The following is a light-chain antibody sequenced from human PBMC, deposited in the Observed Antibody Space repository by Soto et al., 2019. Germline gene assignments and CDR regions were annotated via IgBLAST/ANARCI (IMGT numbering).Light chain of an antibody. Sequence: NFMLTQPHSVSGAPGQTVTISCTRSSCSIARNYVQWYQQRPGSAPTTLIYEDSERPSGVPDRFSGSIDSSSNSASLTISGLKTEDEADYHCQSYDSINPVVFGGGTKLTVL. CDR2: EDS. J-gene: IGLJ2*01. CDR1: SCSIARNY. V-gene: IGLV6-57*04. CDR3: QSYDSINPVV.